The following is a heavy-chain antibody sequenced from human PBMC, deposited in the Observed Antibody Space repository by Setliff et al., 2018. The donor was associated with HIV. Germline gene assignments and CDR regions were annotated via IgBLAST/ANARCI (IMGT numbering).Heavy chain of an antibody. V-gene: IGHV1-18*01. CDR3: ARVPYRSAWFSGGHNPFDV. CDR2: ISGFNGNT. J-gene: IGHJ3*01. D-gene: IGHD6-19*01. Sequence: ASVKVSCKASGYSFARYGLSWVRQAPGQGLEWMGWISGFNGNTKYAQSFQDRVAMTTETATSTAYMEMRSLRSDDTAGYFCARVPYRSAWFSGGHNPFDVWGQGTMVTVSS. CDR1: GYSFARYG.